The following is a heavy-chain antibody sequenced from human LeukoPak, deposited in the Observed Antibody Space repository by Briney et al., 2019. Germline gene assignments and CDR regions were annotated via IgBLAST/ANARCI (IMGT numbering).Heavy chain of an antibody. CDR1: GGTFSSYA. J-gene: IGHJ4*02. Sequence: GASVKVSCKASGGTFSSYAISWVRQAPGQGLEWMGGIIPIFGTANYAQKLQGRVTMTTDTSTSTAYMELRSLRSEDTAVYYCARAHYGSGLPYWGQGTLVTVSS. CDR2: IIPIFGTA. V-gene: IGHV1-69*05. D-gene: IGHD3-10*01. CDR3: ARAHYGSGLPY.